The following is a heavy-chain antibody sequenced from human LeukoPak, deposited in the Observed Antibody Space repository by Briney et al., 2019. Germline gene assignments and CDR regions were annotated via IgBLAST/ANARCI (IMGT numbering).Heavy chain of an antibody. CDR2: ISYDGSNK. CDR1: GFTFSSYG. V-gene: IGHV3-30*18. D-gene: IGHD5-24*01. Sequence: GGSLRLSCAASGFTFSSYGMHWVRQAPGKGLEWVAVISYDGSNKYYADSVKGRFTISRDNSKNTLYLQMNSLRAEDTAVYYCAKDRSVEMATTYFDYWGQGTLVTVSS. J-gene: IGHJ4*02. CDR3: AKDRSVEMATTYFDY.